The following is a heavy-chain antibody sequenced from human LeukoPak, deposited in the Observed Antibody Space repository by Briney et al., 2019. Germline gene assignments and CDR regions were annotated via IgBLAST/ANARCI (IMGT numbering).Heavy chain of an antibody. J-gene: IGHJ4*02. CDR3: AKPIMTTVTTLGLYFDY. D-gene: IGHD4-17*01. Sequence: GGSLRLSCAASGFTFSSYAMNWVRQAPGKGLEWVSTISGSGGDTYYADSVKGRFTISRDNSKNTLYLQMNSLRAEDTAVYYCAKPIMTTVTTLGLYFDYWGQGALVTVSS. V-gene: IGHV3-23*01. CDR2: ISGSGGDT. CDR1: GFTFSSYA.